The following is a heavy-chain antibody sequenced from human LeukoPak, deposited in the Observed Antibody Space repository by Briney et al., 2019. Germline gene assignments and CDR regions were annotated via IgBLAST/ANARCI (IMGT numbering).Heavy chain of an antibody. CDR2: IGTAGDT. Sequence: PGGSLRLSCAASGFTFSSYDMNWVRQATGKGLEWVSTIGTAGDTYYPGSVKGRFTISRENVKNSLYLQMNSLRAGDTAVYYCARGGDFGYSYGGYYYMDVWGKGTTVTVSS. CDR1: GFTFSSYD. J-gene: IGHJ6*03. CDR3: ARGGDFGYSYGGYYYMDV. V-gene: IGHV3-13*01. D-gene: IGHD5-18*01.